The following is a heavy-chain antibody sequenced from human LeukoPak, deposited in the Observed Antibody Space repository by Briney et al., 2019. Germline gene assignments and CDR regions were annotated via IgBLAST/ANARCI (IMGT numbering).Heavy chain of an antibody. Sequence: PPGGSLRLSCTPSGFTFGDYAMSWFRQAPGKGLEWVGFIRSKAYGGTTEYAASVKGRFTISRDDSKSIAYLQMNSLKTEDTAVYYCTRDLGVAAADYRGQGTLVTVSS. D-gene: IGHD6-13*01. CDR2: IRSKAYGGTT. V-gene: IGHV3-49*03. CDR1: GFTFGDYA. CDR3: TRDLGVAAADY. J-gene: IGHJ4*02.